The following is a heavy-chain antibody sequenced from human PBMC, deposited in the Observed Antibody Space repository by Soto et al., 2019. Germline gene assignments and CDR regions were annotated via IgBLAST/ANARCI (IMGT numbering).Heavy chain of an antibody. CDR3: TTHSYSTIIRVRFDY. J-gene: IGHJ4*01. V-gene: IGHV3-15*07. CDR2: IKSKTDGGTT. Sequence: EVQLVESGGGLVKPGGSLRLSCAASGFTFSNAWINWVRQAPGKGLAWVGRIKSKTDGGTTDYAEPVKGRFAISSDDSNNSVYRQMNSLKIEDTAVYYCTTHSYSTIIRVRFDYWGHGTLVTVSS. D-gene: IGHD2-8*01. CDR1: GFTFSNAW.